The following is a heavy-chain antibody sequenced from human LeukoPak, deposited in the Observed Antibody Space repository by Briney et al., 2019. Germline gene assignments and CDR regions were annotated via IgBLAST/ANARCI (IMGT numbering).Heavy chain of an antibody. J-gene: IGHJ4*02. Sequence: ASVKVSCKASGYTFTSYGISWVQQAPGQGLEWMGWISAYNGNTNYAQKLQGRVTMTTDTSTSTAYMELRSLRSDDTAVYYCARVKRYGSGTTGGDYWGQGTLVTVSS. CDR1: GYTFTSYG. D-gene: IGHD3-10*01. V-gene: IGHV1-18*04. CDR3: ARVKRYGSGTTGGDY. CDR2: ISAYNGNT.